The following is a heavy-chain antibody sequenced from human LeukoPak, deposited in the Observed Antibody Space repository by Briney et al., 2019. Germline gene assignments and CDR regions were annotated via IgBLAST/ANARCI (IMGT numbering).Heavy chain of an antibody. V-gene: IGHV4-61*02. D-gene: IGHD6-13*01. Sequence: SETLSLTCTVSGGSISGSYYWSWIRQPAGKGLEWIGRIYTSGSTNYNPSLKSRVTISVDTSKNQFSLKLSSVTAAGTAVYYCARDWSSSWYMDVWGKGTTVTVSS. J-gene: IGHJ6*03. CDR3: ARDWSSSWYMDV. CDR2: IYTSGST. CDR1: GGSISGSYY.